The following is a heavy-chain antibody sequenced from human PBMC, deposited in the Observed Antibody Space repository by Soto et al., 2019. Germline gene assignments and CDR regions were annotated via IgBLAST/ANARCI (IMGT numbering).Heavy chain of an antibody. J-gene: IGHJ4*02. D-gene: IGHD4-17*01. V-gene: IGHV1-18*04. CDR1: GYTFITYG. CDR3: ARAYDYGGNSDY. Sequence: QVQLVQSGAEVKKPGASLKVSCKTSGYTFITYGISWVRQAPGQGLEWMGWTSSYNGYTKYAQKFQGRATMTTDTSTSTAYMELRCLRSDDTAVYYCARAYDYGGNSDYWGQGTLVTVSS. CDR2: TSSYNGYT.